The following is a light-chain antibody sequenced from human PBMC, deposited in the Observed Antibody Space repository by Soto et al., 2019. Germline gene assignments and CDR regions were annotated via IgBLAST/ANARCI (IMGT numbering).Light chain of an antibody. CDR1: SSDVGGYKY. V-gene: IGLV2-14*01. CDR3: SSYTSSATRV. CDR2: EVT. Sequence: QSALSQPASVSGSPGQSITISCTGTSSDVGGYKYVSWYQQHPGKAPKLMIYEVTKRPSGVSNRFSGSKSGNTASLTIFRLQAEDEADYYCSSYTSSATRVFGTGTKVTVL. J-gene: IGLJ1*01.